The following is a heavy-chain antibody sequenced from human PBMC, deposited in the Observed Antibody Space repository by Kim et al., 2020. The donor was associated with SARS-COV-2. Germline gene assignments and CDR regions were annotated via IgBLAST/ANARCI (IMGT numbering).Heavy chain of an antibody. D-gene: IGHD2-15*01. CDR2: INTVDGDT. CDR3: ARKKFFAPGSYSDFDS. CDR1: GYTFTAYP. Sequence: ASVKVSCKTSGYTFTAYPLYWVRQAPGQGLEWMGWINTVDGDTKSSQNFQGRFTITRDTSASTASMELTSLRSEDTAVYYCARKKFFAPGSYSDFDSWGQ. V-gene: IGHV1-3*04. J-gene: IGHJ4*02.